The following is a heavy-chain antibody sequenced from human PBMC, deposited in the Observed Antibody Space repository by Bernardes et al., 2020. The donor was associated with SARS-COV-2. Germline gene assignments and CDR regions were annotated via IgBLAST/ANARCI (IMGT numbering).Heavy chain of an antibody. CDR1: GFIVSAYW. Sequence: GGSLRLSCAASGFIVSAYWMHWVRQAPGEGLVWVSRINEDGSIINYADSVRGRFTISRDIADNTLYLQMNSLRAEDTAVYYCARDFGGNSDYWGQGTLVTVSS. CDR3: ARDFGGNSDY. CDR2: INEDGSII. J-gene: IGHJ4*02. V-gene: IGHV3-74*01. D-gene: IGHD2-21*01.